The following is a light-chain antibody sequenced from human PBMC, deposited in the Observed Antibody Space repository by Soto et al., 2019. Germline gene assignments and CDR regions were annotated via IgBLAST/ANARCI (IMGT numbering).Light chain of an antibody. CDR3: SSYTSSSTYV. CDR1: SSDVGGYKY. J-gene: IGLJ1*01. Sequence: QSVLPQPASVSGSPGQSIAISCTGTSSDVGGYKYVSWHQVHPGKAPTLMVYDVSNRPSGVSNRFSGSKSGNTASLTISGLQAEDEADYYCSSYTSSSTYVFGTGTKVTVL. CDR2: DVS. V-gene: IGLV2-14*01.